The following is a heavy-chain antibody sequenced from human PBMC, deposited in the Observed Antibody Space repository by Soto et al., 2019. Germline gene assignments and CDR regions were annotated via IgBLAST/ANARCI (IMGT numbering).Heavy chain of an antibody. CDR1: GFTFSSYS. V-gene: IGHV3-21*01. CDR2: ISSSSSYI. J-gene: IGHJ5*02. D-gene: IGHD3-9*01. Sequence: GGSLRLSCAASGFTFSSYSMNWVRQAPGKGLEWVSSISSSSSYIYYADSVKGRFTISRDNAKNSLYLQMNSLRAEDTAVYYCASRIQALTGYYRFDPWGQGTLVTVSS. CDR3: ASRIQALTGYYRFDP.